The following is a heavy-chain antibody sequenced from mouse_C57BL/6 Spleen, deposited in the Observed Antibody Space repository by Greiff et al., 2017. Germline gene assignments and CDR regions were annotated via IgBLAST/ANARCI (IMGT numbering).Heavy chain of an antibody. Sequence: VQLQQSGAELVKPGASVKLSCKASGYTFTEYTIHWVKQRSGQGLEWIGWFYPGSGSIKYNEKFKDKATLTADKSSSTVYMELSRLTSEDSAVYFCARHEDRYYYGSSPSMDYWGQGTSVTVSS. CDR2: FYPGSGSI. CDR3: ARHEDRYYYGSSPSMDY. D-gene: IGHD1-1*01. CDR1: GYTFTEYT. J-gene: IGHJ4*01. V-gene: IGHV1-62-2*01.